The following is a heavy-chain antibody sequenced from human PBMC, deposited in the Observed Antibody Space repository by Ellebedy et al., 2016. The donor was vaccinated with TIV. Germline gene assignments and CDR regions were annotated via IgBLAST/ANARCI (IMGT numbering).Heavy chain of an antibody. D-gene: IGHD4-23*01. J-gene: IGHJ4*02. CDR2: IKEDGREK. CDR1: GFTFTNFW. CDR3: ARGGNHFFAH. Sequence: GGSLRLSCTASGFTFTNFWMSWVRQAPGKGLEWVANIKEDGREKHYVDSVEGRFTISRDKAKNSLFLQMNSRRAEDTAVYYCARGGNHFFAHWGQGNLVSVSS. V-gene: IGHV3-7*03.